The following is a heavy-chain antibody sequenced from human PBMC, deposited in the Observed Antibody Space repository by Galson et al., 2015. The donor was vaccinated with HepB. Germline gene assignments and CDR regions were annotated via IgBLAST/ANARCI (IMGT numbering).Heavy chain of an antibody. D-gene: IGHD2-2*02. J-gene: IGHJ4*02. CDR3: ASKLYCSGTNCYMPGY. Sequence: SLRLSCAASGFTFSDYSMNWVRQAPGKGLEWVSYISSASSTIYYADSVRGRFTISRVNAKNSLYLQMNSLRAEDTAVYYCASKLYCSGTNCYMPGYWGQGTPVTVSS. CDR2: ISSASSTI. CDR1: GFTFSDYS. V-gene: IGHV3-48*01.